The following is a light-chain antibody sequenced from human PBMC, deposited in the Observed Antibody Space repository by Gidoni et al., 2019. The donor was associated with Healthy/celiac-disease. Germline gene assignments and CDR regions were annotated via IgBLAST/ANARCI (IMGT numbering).Light chain of an antibody. V-gene: IGKV2-28*01. J-gene: IGKJ2*01. CDR2: LGS. Sequence: DIVMNQSQFYLHVTAGEPASISCRSSQSLLHSNGYNYLDWYLQKPGQSPQLLIYLGSNRASGVPDRFSGSGSGTDFTLKISRVEAEDVGVYYCMQALQTPYTFGQGTKLEIK. CDR3: MQALQTPYT. CDR1: QSLLHSNGYNY.